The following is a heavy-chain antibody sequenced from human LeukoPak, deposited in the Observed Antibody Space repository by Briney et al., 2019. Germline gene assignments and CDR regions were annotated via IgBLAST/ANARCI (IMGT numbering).Heavy chain of an antibody. CDR1: GFTFSSYA. CDR3: AKIVEYYDILTGCFDY. D-gene: IGHD3-9*01. Sequence: GGSLRLSCAASGFTFSSYAMSWVRQAPGKGLEWVSAISGSGGSTYYADSVKGRFTISRDNSKNTLYLQMNSLRAEDTAVYYCAKIVEYYDILTGCFDYWGQGTLVTVSS. CDR2: ISGSGGST. J-gene: IGHJ4*02. V-gene: IGHV3-23*01.